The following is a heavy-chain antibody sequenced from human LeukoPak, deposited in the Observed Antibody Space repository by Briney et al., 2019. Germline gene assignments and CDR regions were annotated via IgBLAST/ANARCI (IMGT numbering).Heavy chain of an antibody. D-gene: IGHD6-13*01. Sequence: RGSLRLSCAASGFTFSSYGMHWVRQAPGKGLEWVAVIWYDGSNKYYADSVKGRFTISRDNSKNTLYLQMNSLRAEDTAVYYCARALGIAAAASWWFDPWGPGTLVTVSS. V-gene: IGHV3-33*01. J-gene: IGHJ5*02. CDR3: ARALGIAAAASWWFDP. CDR1: GFTFSSYG. CDR2: IWYDGSNK.